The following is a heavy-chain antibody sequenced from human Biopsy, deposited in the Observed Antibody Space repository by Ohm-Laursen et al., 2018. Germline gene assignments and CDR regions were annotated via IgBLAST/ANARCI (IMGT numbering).Heavy chain of an antibody. J-gene: IGHJ4*02. D-gene: IGHD6-19*01. CDR3: ALQSVAQMKNFDY. CDR1: GFSFTGYY. Sequence: GASVKVSCKASGFSFTGYYIHWVRQAPGQGLEWMGWISPKSGGTNYAQKFQSNITMTKNTSMSTAYMEMSRLRSDDTAVYYCALQSVAQMKNFDYWGQGTLVTVSS. CDR2: ISPKSGGT. V-gene: IGHV1-2*02.